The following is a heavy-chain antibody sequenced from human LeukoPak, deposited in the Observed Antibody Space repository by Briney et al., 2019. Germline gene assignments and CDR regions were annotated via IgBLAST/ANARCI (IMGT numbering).Heavy chain of an antibody. V-gene: IGHV3-23*01. CDR3: AKFGGWRYYYYGMDV. D-gene: IGHD6-19*01. CDR1: GFTFSSYA. CDR2: ISGSGGST. J-gene: IGHJ6*02. Sequence: GGSLRLSCAASGFTFSSYAMSWVRQAPGKGLEWVSAISGSGGSTYYADSVKGRFTISRDNSKNTLYLQMNSLRAEDTAVYYCAKFGGWRYYYYGMDVWGQGTTVTVSS.